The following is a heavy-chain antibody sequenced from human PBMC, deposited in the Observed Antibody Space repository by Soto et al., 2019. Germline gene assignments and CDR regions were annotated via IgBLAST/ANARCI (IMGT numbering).Heavy chain of an antibody. CDR2: IKDDGRDK. V-gene: IGHV3-7*01. D-gene: IGHD3-22*01. J-gene: IGHJ5*02. CDR1: GFTFRSYW. CDR3: ARDRGSGFAFS. Sequence: GGSLRLSCAASGFTFRSYWMSWVRQAPGKGLEWVANIKDDGRDKYYVDSVKGRFTISRDNAKNSLYLQMNSLRAEDTAVYYCARDRGSGFAFSWGKGTLVTVSS.